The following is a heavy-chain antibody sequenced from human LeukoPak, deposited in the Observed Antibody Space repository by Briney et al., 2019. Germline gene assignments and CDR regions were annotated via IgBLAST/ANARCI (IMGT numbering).Heavy chain of an antibody. CDR2: TSGSGGST. V-gene: IGHV3-23*01. CDR1: GFTFSSYA. J-gene: IGHJ4*02. D-gene: IGHD1-7*01. Sequence: GGSLRLSCAASGFTFSSYAMSWVRQAPGKGLEWVSATSGSGGSTYYADSVKGRFTISRDNSKNTLYLQINSLRAEDTAVYYCAKSPTGTTKFDYWGQGTLVTVSS. CDR3: AKSPTGTTKFDY.